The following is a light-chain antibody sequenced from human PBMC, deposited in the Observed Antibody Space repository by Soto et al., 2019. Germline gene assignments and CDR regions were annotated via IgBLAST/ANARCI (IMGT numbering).Light chain of an antibody. V-gene: IGLV2-14*01. CDR1: SSDVGGYNY. Sequence: QSVLTQPASVSGSPGQSITISCTGTSSDVGGYNYVSWYQQHPGKAPKLMIYDVSNRPSGVSNRFSGSKSGNTDSLTISGIKAEDEADYYCSSYTSSSTLGVFGGGTKLTVL. CDR2: DVS. J-gene: IGLJ2*01. CDR3: SSYTSSSTLGV.